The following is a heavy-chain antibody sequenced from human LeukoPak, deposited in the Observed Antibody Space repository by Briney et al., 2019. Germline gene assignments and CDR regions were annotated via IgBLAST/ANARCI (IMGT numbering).Heavy chain of an antibody. J-gene: IGHJ6*03. CDR2: IKQDGSEK. D-gene: IGHD6-13*01. Sequence: GGSLRLSCAASGFTFSSYWMSWVRQAPGKGLEWVANIKQDGSEKYYVDSVKGRFTISRDNAKNSLYLQMNSLRAEDTAVYYCARVPGDEYSSSWYLWRIRYYIDVWGKGTTVTVSS. V-gene: IGHV3-7*01. CDR1: GFTFSSYW. CDR3: ARVPGDEYSSSWYLWRIRYYIDV.